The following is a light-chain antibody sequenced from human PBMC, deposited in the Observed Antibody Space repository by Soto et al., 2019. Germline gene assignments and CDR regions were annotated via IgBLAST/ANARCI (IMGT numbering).Light chain of an antibody. CDR3: QQYDDWLRLT. J-gene: IGKJ4*01. V-gene: IGKV3D-15*01. CDR2: GAS. CDR1: QSVNIY. Sequence: EVGITQSPSTLSVSPGERATLSCRASQSVNIYLAWYQQKPGQAPRLLIFGASPRATGIPARFSGSGSGTEFNLTISSLQSEDFAVYFCQQYDDWLRLTFGGGTKVDIK.